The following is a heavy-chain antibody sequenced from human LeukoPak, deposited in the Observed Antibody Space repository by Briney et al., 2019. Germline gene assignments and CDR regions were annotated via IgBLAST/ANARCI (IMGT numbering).Heavy chain of an antibody. J-gene: IGHJ3*02. CDR3: ARDHDSSVDAFDI. CDR2: INHSGST. V-gene: IGHV4-38-2*02. CDR1: GYSISSGYY. D-gene: IGHD3-22*01. Sequence: SETLSLTCTVSGYSISSGYYWGWIRQPPGKGLEWIGEINHSGSTNYNPSLKSRVTISVDTSKNQFSLKLSSVTAADTAVYYCARDHDSSVDAFDIWGQGTMVTVSS.